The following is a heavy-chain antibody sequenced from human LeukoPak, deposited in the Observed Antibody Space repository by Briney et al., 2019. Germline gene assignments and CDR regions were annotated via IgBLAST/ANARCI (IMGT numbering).Heavy chain of an antibody. CDR1: GGSFSGYY. V-gene: IGHV4-34*01. CDR3: ASWGYCSSTSCPRSWFDP. CDR2: INHSGST. J-gene: IGHJ5*02. D-gene: IGHD2-2*01. Sequence: SETLSLTCAVYGGSFSGYYWSWIRQPPGKGLEWLGEINHSGSTNYNPSLKSRVTISVDTSKNQFSLKLSSVTAADTAVYYCASWGYCSSTSCPRSWFDPWGQGTLVTVSS.